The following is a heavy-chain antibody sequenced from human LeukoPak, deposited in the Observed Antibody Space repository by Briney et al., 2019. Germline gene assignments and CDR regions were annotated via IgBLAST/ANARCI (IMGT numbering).Heavy chain of an antibody. Sequence: GGSLRLSCAASGFTFSSYAMSWVRQAPGKGLEWVSTISDSGGSTYYADSVKGRFTISRDNSKNTLYLQMNSLRAEDTAVYYCAKDKGGWYFDLWGRGTLVTVSS. D-gene: IGHD2-15*01. CDR3: AKDKGGWYFDL. J-gene: IGHJ2*01. CDR1: GFTFSSYA. V-gene: IGHV3-23*01. CDR2: ISDSGGST.